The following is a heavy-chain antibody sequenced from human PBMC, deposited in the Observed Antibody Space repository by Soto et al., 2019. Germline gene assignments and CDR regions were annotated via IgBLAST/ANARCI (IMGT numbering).Heavy chain of an antibody. CDR2: IHTAKGNT. D-gene: IGHD2-8*01. CDR1: GYTFTNNV. J-gene: IGHJ5*02. CDR3: ARDLHIVLMVYEGPFDP. Sequence: GASVKVSCKASGYTFTNNVIHWLRQAPGQTLEWMGWIHTAKGNTKYSQKFEARVTLTRDTAASTAYMELRSLRSDDTAVYYCARDLHIVLMVYEGPFDPWGQGTLVTVSS. V-gene: IGHV1-3*04.